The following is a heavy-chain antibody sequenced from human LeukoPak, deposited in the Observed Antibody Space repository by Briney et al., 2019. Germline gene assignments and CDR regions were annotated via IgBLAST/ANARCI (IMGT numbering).Heavy chain of an antibody. J-gene: IGHJ4*02. CDR3: VTRVKSTGDY. CDR2: IKTKTDGGTT. V-gene: IGHV3-15*01. Sequence: GGSLRLSCAASGFTFSSYSMNWVRQAPGKGLEWIGRIKTKTDGGTTEYAAPVKGRFTISRDDSKNTVYLQMNSLKTEDTALYYCVTRVKSTGDYWGQGTLVTVSS. D-gene: IGHD1-1*01. CDR1: GFTFSSYS.